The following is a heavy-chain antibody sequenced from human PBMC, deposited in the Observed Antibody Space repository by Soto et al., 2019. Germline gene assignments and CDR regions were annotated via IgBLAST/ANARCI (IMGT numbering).Heavy chain of an antibody. CDR2: IRSKTGRETR. CDR1: GFPFTTAW. D-gene: IGHD5-12*01. CDR3: TADGFSGIVGI. V-gene: IGHV3-15*01. Sequence: GQLVQSGGSVVTPGGSLRLSCVASGFPFTTAWMTWVRQAPGKGLEWVGRIRSKTGRETRAYAGPVKGRFTIARSESQLMLYLEMNSLNIEDTGVYYCTADGFSGIVGIWGQGTMVAVSS. J-gene: IGHJ3*02.